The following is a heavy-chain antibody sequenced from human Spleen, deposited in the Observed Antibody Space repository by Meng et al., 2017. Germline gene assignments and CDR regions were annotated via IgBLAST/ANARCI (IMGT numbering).Heavy chain of an antibody. J-gene: IGHJ5*02. D-gene: IGHD1-26*01. V-gene: IGHV5-51*01. CDR1: GYSFSSYW. CDR3: AREVGWELNGWFDP. Sequence: GESLKISCQGSGYSFSSYWIAWVRQMPGKGLEWMGIIYPGDSDTRYGPSFQGQVTISADKSISTAYLQWSSLKASDTAMYNCAREVGWELNGWFDPWGQGTLVTVSS. CDR2: IYPGDSDT.